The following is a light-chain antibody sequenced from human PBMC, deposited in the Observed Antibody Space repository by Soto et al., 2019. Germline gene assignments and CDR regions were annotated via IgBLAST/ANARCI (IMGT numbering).Light chain of an antibody. CDR1: QSVLSTSNNKNY. V-gene: IGKV4-1*01. Sequence: DFVMTQSLDSLAVSLGERATINCKSSQSVLSTSNNKNYLAWFQHKLGQPPKLVIYWASVRASGVPDRFSGSGSGTDFTLTISSLQAEDVAVYYCQQYHSDPITFGQGTRLEIK. J-gene: IGKJ5*01. CDR3: QQYHSDPIT. CDR2: WAS.